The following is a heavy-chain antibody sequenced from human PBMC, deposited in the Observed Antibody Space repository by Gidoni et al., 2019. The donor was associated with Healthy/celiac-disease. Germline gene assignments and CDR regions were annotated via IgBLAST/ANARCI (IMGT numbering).Heavy chain of an antibody. CDR2: ISGSGGST. D-gene: IGHD6-6*01. CDR1: GFTFSSYA. J-gene: IGHJ4*02. CDR3: ANPKYPGIAARPCY. Sequence: VQLLESGGGLVQPGGSLRLSCAASGFTFSSYAMSWVRQAPGKGLEWVSAISGSGGSTYYADSVKGRFTISRDNSKNTLYLQMNSLRAEDTAVYYCANPKYPGIAARPCYWGQGTLVTVSS. V-gene: IGHV3-23*01.